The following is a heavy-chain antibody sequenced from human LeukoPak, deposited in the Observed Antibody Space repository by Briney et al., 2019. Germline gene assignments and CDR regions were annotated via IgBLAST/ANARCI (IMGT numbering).Heavy chain of an antibody. V-gene: IGHV4-38-2*02. CDR1: GYSISSGYY. Sequence: SETLSLTCTVSGYSISSGYYWGWIRQPPGKGLEWIGSIYHSGSTYYNPSLKSRVTISVDTSKNQFSLKLSSVTAADTAVYYCARAPRQQLVHRWFDPWGQGTLVTVSS. CDR3: ARAPRQQLVHRWFDP. D-gene: IGHD6-13*01. CDR2: IYHSGST. J-gene: IGHJ5*02.